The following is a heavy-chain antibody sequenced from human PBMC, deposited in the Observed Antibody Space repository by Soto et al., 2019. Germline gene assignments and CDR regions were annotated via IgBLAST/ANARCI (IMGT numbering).Heavy chain of an antibody. CDR2: IIPILGIA. D-gene: IGHD2-2*01. J-gene: IGHJ4*02. Sequence: ASVKVSCKASGGTFSSYTISWVRQAPGQGLEWMGRIIPILGIANYAQKFQGRVTITADKSTSTAYMELSSLRSEDTAVYYCARDRREVPAAMGIDYWGQGTLVTVSS. CDR1: GGTFSSYT. V-gene: IGHV1-69*04. CDR3: ARDRREVPAAMGIDY.